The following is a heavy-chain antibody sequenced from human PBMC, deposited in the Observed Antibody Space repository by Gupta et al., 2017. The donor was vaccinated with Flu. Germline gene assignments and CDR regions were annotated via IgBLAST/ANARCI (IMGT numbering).Heavy chain of an antibody. J-gene: IGHJ6*02. CDR2: IYQSGTT. CDR3: ARVQSGTWGAKDV. V-gene: IGHV4-4*02. D-gene: IGHD1-26*01. Sequence: QVQLQESGPGLVEPSGTLSLTCAVSGDSISSTAWWCWVRQPPGKGLEWIGEIYQSGTTNYNPSLKSRVTISADDSKNQFSLILRSVTAADTAVYYCARVQSGTWGAKDVWGQGTTVAVSS. CDR1: GDSISSTAW.